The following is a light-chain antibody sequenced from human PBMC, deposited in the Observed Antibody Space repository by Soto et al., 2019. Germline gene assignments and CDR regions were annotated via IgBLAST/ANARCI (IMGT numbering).Light chain of an antibody. V-gene: IGKV1-5*03. CDR2: KAS. CDR1: QSISSW. J-gene: IGKJ1*01. Sequence: DIQMPQSPSTLSASVGDRVTITCRASQSISSWLAWYQQKPGKAPKLLIYKASSLESGVPSRFSGSGSGTEVTLTISSLQPDDCATYYCQQYNSYWWTFGQGTKVEIK. CDR3: QQYNSYWWT.